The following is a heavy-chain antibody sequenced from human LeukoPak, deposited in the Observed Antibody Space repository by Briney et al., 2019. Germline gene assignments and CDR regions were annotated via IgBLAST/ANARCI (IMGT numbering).Heavy chain of an antibody. J-gene: IGHJ3*02. V-gene: IGHV1-2*06. D-gene: IGHD2-15*01. Sequence: ASVKSSCKASGYTFTGYYMHCVRQATGHLLEWMGRINPNSGGTNYAQKFQGRVTMTRDTPISTAYMELSRLRSDDTAVYYCAVVAATGAFDIWGQGTMVTVSS. CDR3: AVVAATGAFDI. CDR1: GYTFTGYY. CDR2: INPNSGGT.